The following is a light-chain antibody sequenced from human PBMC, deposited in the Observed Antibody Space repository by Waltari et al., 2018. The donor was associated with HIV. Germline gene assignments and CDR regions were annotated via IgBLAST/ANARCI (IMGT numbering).Light chain of an antibody. CDR3: QQSYNTPLT. J-gene: IGKJ4*01. CDR2: AAS. V-gene: IGKV1-39*01. CDR1: QSIRSY. Sequence: DIQMTQSPSSLSASVADRDTITCRASQSIRSYLNWYQQKPGKAPKLLIFAASRLQSGVPSRFSGSESGTDFTLTISSLQLEDFAVYYCQQSYNTPLTFGGGTKVEIK.